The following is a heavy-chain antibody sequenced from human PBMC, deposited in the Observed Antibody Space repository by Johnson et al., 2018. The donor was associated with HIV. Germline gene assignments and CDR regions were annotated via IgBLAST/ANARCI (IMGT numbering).Heavy chain of an antibody. D-gene: IGHD3-22*01. Sequence: EVQLVEYGGGVVQPGRSLRLSCAASGFTFSNYAMNWVRQTPGKGLEWVSGIHWNGGSTGYADSVKGRLTISRDNAKNSLFLQMNSLRAEDTAVYYCARPRVSSGRHGAFDIWGQGTMVTVSS. CDR3: ARPRVSSGRHGAFDI. V-gene: IGHV3-20*04. CDR1: GFTFSNYA. CDR2: IHWNGGST. J-gene: IGHJ3*02.